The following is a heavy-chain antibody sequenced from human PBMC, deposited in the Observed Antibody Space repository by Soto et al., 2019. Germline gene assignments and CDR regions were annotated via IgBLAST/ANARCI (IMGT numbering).Heavy chain of an antibody. Sequence: QVQVVQSGAEVKKPGSSVKVSCKVSGGIFTNNAISWVRQAPGQGLGWLGGVIPLFDTAFYAQIFRGRLRTSADGAKPPDYMELRGLTSADTAAYFCATGGHNDGYNFYHGIDVWREWATVTVS. CDR2: VIPLFDTA. J-gene: IGHJ6*02. V-gene: IGHV1-69*01. D-gene: IGHD5-18*01. CDR3: ATGGHNDGYNFYHGIDV. CDR1: GGIFTNNA.